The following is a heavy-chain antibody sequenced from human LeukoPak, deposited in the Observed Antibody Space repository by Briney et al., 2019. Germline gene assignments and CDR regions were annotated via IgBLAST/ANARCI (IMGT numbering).Heavy chain of an antibody. CDR2: IYYSGST. J-gene: IGHJ3*02. D-gene: IGHD3-10*01. CDR3: ARGMVRGVVANDAFDI. CDR1: GGSISSYY. Sequence: SETLSLTCTVSGGSISSYYWSWIRQPPGKGLEWIGYIYYSGSTNYNPSLKSRVTISVDTSKNQFSLKLSSVTAADTAVYYCARGMVRGVVANDAFDIWGQGTMVTVSS. V-gene: IGHV4-59*08.